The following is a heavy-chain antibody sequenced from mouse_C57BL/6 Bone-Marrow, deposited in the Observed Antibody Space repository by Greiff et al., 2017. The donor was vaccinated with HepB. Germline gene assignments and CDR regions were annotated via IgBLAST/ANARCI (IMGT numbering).Heavy chain of an antibody. CDR2: ISDGGSYT. CDR1: GFTFSSYA. V-gene: IGHV5-4*03. D-gene: IGHD1-1*01. CDR3: ARANYGSSYLYYAMDY. Sequence: EVKLMESGGGLVKPGGSLKLSCAASGFTFSSYAMSWVRQTPEKRLEWVATISDGGSYTYYPDNVKGRFTISRDNAKNNLYLQMSQLKSEDTAMYYCARANYGSSYLYYAMDYWGQGTSVTVSS. J-gene: IGHJ4*01.